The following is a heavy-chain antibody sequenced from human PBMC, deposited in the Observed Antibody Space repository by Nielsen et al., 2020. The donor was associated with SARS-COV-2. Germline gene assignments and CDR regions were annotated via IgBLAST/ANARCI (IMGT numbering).Heavy chain of an antibody. CDR1: GFNFSSYE. Sequence: GSLSLSCAASGFNFSSYEMNWVRQAPGKGLEWVSYISSSGSTIYYADSVKGRFTISRDNAKNSLYLQMNSLRAEDTAVYYCATRHTWELLFHLWAWGQGTLVTVSS. J-gene: IGHJ5*02. V-gene: IGHV3-48*03. D-gene: IGHD3-10*01. CDR2: ISSSGSTI. CDR3: ATRHTWELLFHLWA.